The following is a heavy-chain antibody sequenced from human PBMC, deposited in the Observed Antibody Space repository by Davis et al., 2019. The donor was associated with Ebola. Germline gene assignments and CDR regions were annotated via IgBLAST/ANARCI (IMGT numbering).Heavy chain of an antibody. Sequence: ASVKVSCKASGYIFTRYAMNWVRQAPGQGLEWMGWINTKTGNPTYAQGFTRRFVFSLDTSVSTAYLQISSLQAEDTAIYYCAREYYDSSGYYWFDPWGQGTLVTVSS. CDR3: AREYYDSSGYYWFDP. D-gene: IGHD3-22*01. J-gene: IGHJ5*02. V-gene: IGHV7-4-1*02. CDR1: GYIFTRYA. CDR2: INTKTGNP.